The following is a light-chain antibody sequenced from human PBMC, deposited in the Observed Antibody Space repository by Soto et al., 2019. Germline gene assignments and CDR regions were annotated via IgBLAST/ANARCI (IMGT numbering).Light chain of an antibody. CDR3: SSYTSSSTLV. Sequence: QSALTQPASVSAPPGQSITISCTGTSSDVGTYKYVSWYQHHPGKAPKLMIYDVSNRPSGVSDRFSGSKSGNTASLIISGLQTEDEADYYCSSYTSSSTLVFGGGTKVTVL. J-gene: IGLJ2*01. V-gene: IGLV2-14*03. CDR2: DVS. CDR1: SSDVGTYKY.